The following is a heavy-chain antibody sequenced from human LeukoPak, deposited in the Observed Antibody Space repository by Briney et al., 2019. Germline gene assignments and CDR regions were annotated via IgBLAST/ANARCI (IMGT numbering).Heavy chain of an antibody. V-gene: IGHV4-59*01. D-gene: IGHD6-6*01. CDR1: GGSISSYY. CDR2: IYYSGST. J-gene: IGHJ4*02. CDR3: ARVRSIAAVLFDY. Sequence: SETLSLTCTVSGGSISSYYWNWIRQPPGKGLEWIGYIYYSGSTNYNPSLKSRVTISVDTSKNQFSLKLSSVTAADTAVYYCARVRSIAAVLFDYWGQGTLVTVSS.